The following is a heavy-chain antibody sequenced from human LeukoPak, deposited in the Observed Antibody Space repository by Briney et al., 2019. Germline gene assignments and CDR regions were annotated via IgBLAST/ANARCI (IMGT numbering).Heavy chain of an antibody. V-gene: IGHV4-4*07. Sequence: PSETLSLTCTVSGGSISSYFWTWIRQPAGKGLERIGHMYTSGSSNYNPSLKGRVTMSLDTSKNQFSLNLSSVTAADTAVYYCVRDSTVTTRALDYWGQGNPVTVSS. J-gene: IGHJ4*02. CDR2: MYTSGSS. D-gene: IGHD4-17*01. CDR1: GGSISSYF. CDR3: VRDSTVTTRALDY.